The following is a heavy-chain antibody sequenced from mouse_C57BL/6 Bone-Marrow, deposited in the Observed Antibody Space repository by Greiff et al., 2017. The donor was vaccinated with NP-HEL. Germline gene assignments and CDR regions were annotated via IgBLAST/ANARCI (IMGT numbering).Heavy chain of an antibody. J-gene: IGHJ4*01. CDR1: GYTFTDYY. Sequence: VQLQQSGPELVKPGASVKISCKASGYTFTDYYMNWVKQSHGKSLEWIGDINPNNGGTSYNQKFKGKATLTVDKSYSTAYMELRSLTYEDSAVYDCENESRGAMGCWGQGTSDTVSS. CDR2: INPNNGGT. V-gene: IGHV1-26*01. CDR3: ENESRGAMGC.